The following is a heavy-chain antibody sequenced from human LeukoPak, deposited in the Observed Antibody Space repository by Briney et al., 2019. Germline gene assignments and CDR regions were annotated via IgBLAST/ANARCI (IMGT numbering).Heavy chain of an antibody. CDR1: GGSISSYY. CDR3: ARAVRGFEILTGYGYFDY. J-gene: IGHJ4*02. D-gene: IGHD3-9*01. V-gene: IGHV4-34*01. Sequence: SETLSLTCTVSGGSISSYYWSWIRQPPGKGLEWIGEINHSGSTNYNPSLKSRVTISVDTSKNQFSPKLSSVTAADTAVYYCARAVRGFEILTGYGYFDYWGQGTLVTVSS. CDR2: INHSGST.